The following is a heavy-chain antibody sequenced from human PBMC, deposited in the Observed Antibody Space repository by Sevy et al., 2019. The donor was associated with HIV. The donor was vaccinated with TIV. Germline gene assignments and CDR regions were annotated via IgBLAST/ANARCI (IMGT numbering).Heavy chain of an antibody. V-gene: IGHV3-48*03. J-gene: IGHJ5*02. Sequence: GGSLRLSCAASGFTFSDYQMNWVRQAPGKGLEWVSYISTSGDTIYYADSVEGRFTISRHNAKNSLYLQMSSLTVEDTAIYYCAPASLSWGQGTLVTVSS. CDR1: GFTFSDYQ. CDR2: ISTSGDTI. CDR3: APASLS.